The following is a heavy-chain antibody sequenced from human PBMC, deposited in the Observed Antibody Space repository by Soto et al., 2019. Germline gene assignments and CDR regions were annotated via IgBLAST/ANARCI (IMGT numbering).Heavy chain of an antibody. J-gene: IGHJ4*01. Sequence: EVQLVDAGGGLVQPGVSLRLSCVASGFTFNSYEMNWVRQAPGKGLEWVSYISRNAETIHYADSVKGRFSISRYNAKNSLYLQMNSLRAEDTAVYFCARGSRGYNYASAPFFDYWGQGNRVIVS. CDR3: ARGSRGYNYASAPFFDY. CDR2: ISRNAETI. D-gene: IGHD5-18*01. V-gene: IGHV3-48*03. CDR1: GFTFNSYE.